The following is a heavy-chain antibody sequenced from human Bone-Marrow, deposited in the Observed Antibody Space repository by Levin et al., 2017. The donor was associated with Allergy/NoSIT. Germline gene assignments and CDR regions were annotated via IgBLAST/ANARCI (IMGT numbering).Heavy chain of an antibody. V-gene: IGHV4-59*01. D-gene: IGHD5-18*01. CDR1: GGSIRNYY. CDR2: IYYNGGNT. J-gene: IGHJ4*02. CDR3: AREVGYTYGYGY. Sequence: GSLRLSCAASGGSIRNYYWSWIRQPPGKGLEWIGYIYYNGGNTNYNPSLKSRVTISVDSSKNQFSLKLSSVTAADTADYYCAREVGYTYGYGYWGQGTLVTVSS.